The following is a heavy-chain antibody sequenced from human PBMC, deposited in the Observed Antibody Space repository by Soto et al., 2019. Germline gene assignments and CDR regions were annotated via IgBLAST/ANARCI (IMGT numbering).Heavy chain of an antibody. CDR1: GGSFSGYY. J-gene: IGHJ4*02. CDR2: INHSGST. Sequence: SETLSLTCAVYGGSFSGYYWSWIRQPPGKGLEWIGEINHSGSTNYNPSLKSRVTISVDTSKNQFSLKLSSVTAADTAVYYCARGLHLFAADFDYWGQGTLVTVSS. CDR3: ARGLHLFAADFDY. V-gene: IGHV4-34*01. D-gene: IGHD6-25*01.